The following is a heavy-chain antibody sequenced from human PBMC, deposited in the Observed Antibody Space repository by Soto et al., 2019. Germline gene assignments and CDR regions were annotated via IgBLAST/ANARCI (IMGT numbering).Heavy chain of an antibody. D-gene: IGHD5-18*01. CDR1: GGSISSAGYY. CDR2: VFYSGST. V-gene: IGHV4-31*03. CDR3: ARSTGMVAGQYYYGMDV. J-gene: IGHJ6*02. Sequence: QVQLQESGPGLVKPSQTLSLTCTVSGGSISSAGYYWSWIRQHPGKGLEWIGYVFYSGSTYYNPSLKSRVTISVDTSKNQFSLKLSSVTVADTAVYYCARSTGMVAGQYYYGMDVWGQGTTVTVSS.